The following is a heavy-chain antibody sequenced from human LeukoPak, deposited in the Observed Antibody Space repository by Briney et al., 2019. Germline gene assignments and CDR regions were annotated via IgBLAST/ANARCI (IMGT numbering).Heavy chain of an antibody. CDR2: IKPDGSEI. V-gene: IGHV3-7*01. CDR3: ARAPSAANVLWFDP. CDR1: GFTFSSSY. J-gene: IGHJ5*02. D-gene: IGHD2-2*01. Sequence: PGGSLRLSCAVSGFTFSSSYMSWVRQAPVRGLEWVANIKPDGSEIYYVDSVKGRFTISRDNAKNAVYLHMNSLRPEDTAVYYCARAPSAANVLWFDPWGQGTLVTVSS.